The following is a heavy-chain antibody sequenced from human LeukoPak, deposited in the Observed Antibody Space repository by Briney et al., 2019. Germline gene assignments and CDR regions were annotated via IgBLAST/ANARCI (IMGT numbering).Heavy chain of an antibody. CDR2: IYYSGST. Sequence: SETLSLTCTVSGGSMSSYYWSWIRQPPGKGLEWIGYIYYSGSTNYNPSLKSRVTISVDTSKNQFSLKLSSVTAADTAVYYCARLPCGGDCSIDYWGQGTLVTVSS. CDR1: GGSMSSYY. D-gene: IGHD2-21*02. J-gene: IGHJ4*02. CDR3: ARLPCGGDCSIDY. V-gene: IGHV4-59*08.